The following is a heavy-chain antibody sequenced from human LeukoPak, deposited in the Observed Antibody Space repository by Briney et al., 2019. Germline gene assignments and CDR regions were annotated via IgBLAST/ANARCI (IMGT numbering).Heavy chain of an antibody. Sequence: GGSLRLSCAASGFTFSSYAMSWVRQAPGKGLEWVSAISGSGGSTYYADSVKGRFTIPRDNSKNTLYLQMNSLRAEDTAVYYCSLLLLWFGELYYNGMDVWGKGTTVTVSS. CDR1: GFTFSSYA. V-gene: IGHV3-23*01. D-gene: IGHD3-10*01. J-gene: IGHJ6*04. CDR3: SLLLLWFGELYYNGMDV. CDR2: ISGSGGST.